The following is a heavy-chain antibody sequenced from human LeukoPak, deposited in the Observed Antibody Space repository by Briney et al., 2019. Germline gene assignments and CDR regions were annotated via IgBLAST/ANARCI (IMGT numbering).Heavy chain of an antibody. Sequence: SETLSLTCAVSGGSISSYYWSWIRQPPGKGLEWIGYIHYSGSTNYNPSLKSRVTISLDTSKNQFSLRLSSVTAADTAVYYCARWFYYDSSGYYSPLWGQGTLVTVSS. J-gene: IGHJ4*02. CDR3: ARWFYYDSSGYYSPL. CDR1: GGSISSYY. D-gene: IGHD3-22*01. CDR2: IHYSGST. V-gene: IGHV4-59*01.